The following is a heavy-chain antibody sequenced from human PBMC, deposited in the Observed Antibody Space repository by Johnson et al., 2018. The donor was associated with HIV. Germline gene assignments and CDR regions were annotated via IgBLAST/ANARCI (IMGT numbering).Heavy chain of an antibody. CDR3: ARVMGATQVMGAFDI. CDR2: ISGSGGST. Sequence: VLLVESGGGLVQPGRSLRLSCAASGFTFDDYAMSWVRQAPGKGLEWVSAISGSGGSTYYADSVKGRFTISRDNSKNTLYLQMNSLRAEDTAVYYCARVMGATQVMGAFDIWGQGTMVTVSS. V-gene: IGHV3-23*04. D-gene: IGHD1-26*01. J-gene: IGHJ3*02. CDR1: GFTFDDYA.